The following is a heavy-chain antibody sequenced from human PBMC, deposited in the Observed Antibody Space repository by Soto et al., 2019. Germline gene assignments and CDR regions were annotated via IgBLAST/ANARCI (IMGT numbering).Heavy chain of an antibody. D-gene: IGHD4-17*01. CDR3: ARTYGFDAFDI. V-gene: IGHV4-59*01. Sequence: SETLSLTCTVSGGSISSYYWSWIRQPRGKGLEWIGYIYYSGSTNYNPSLKSRATISVDTSKNQFSLKLSSVTAADTAVYYCARTYGFDAFDICGQGTMVTVSS. J-gene: IGHJ3*02. CDR2: IYYSGST. CDR1: GGSISSYY.